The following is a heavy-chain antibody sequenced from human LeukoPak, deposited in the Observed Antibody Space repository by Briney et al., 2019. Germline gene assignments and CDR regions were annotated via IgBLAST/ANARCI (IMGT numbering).Heavy chain of an antibody. V-gene: IGHV3-21*01. J-gene: IGHJ4*02. D-gene: IGHD5-18*01. CDR1: GFTFSSYS. CDR3: ARLYSYGNLFDY. CDR2: ISSSSSYI. Sequence: PGGSLRLSCVASGFTFSSYSMNWVRQAPGKGLEWVSSISSSSSYIYYADSVKGRFTISRDNAKNSLYLQMNSLRAEDTAAYYCARLYSYGNLFDYWGQGTLVTVSS.